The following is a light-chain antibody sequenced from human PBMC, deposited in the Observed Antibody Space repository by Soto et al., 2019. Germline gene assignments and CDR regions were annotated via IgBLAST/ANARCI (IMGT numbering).Light chain of an antibody. CDR3: QQYSTYPYT. CDR2: AAS. V-gene: IGKV1D-16*01. J-gene: IGKJ2*01. Sequence: DIQMTQSPSSLSASVGDRINVTCRASQGIGSWLAWYQQRPEKVPRSLIYAASSLQSGVPSRFSGSGSGTDFTLTISSLQPEDFATYYCQQYSTYPYTFGQGTKLEIK. CDR1: QGIGSW.